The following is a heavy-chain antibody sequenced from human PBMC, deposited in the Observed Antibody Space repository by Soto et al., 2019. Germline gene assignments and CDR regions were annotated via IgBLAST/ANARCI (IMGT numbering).Heavy chain of an antibody. CDR1: GFTFSNYY. V-gene: IGHV3-74*03. CDR3: ARDLSGPFDN. Sequence: GGSLRLSCAASGFTFSNYYMEWVRQAPGKGLVWVSHINDDGSRTKYADSVKGRFTISRDNAENIVYLQMNSLRAEDTAVYYCARDLSGPFDNWGQGALVTVSS. J-gene: IGHJ4*02. CDR2: INDDGSRT.